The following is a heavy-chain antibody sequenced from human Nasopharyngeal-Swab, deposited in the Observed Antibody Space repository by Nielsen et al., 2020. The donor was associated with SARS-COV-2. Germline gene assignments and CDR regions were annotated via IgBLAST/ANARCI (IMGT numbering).Heavy chain of an antibody. V-gene: IGHV2-70*01. CDR2: IDWDDDK. J-gene: IGHJ4*02. CDR3: ARLRGYSYGIDY. Sequence: WIRQPPGNALEWLALIDWDDDKYYSTSLKTRLTISKDTSKNQVVLTMTNMDPVDTATYYCARLRGYSYGIDYWGQGTLVTVSS. D-gene: IGHD5-18*01.